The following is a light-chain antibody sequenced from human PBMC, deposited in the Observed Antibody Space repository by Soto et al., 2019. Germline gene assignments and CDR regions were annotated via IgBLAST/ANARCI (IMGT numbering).Light chain of an antibody. Sequence: QMTQSPSTLSASVGDRVTITGRASQGISNYLAWYQQKPGTAPKVLIYHASNLQSGVPSRFSGGGSGTDFTLTISSLQPEDFATYYCLQHFNFSWTFGQGTKVDIK. J-gene: IGKJ1*01. CDR2: HAS. CDR3: LQHFNFSWT. CDR1: QGISNY. V-gene: IGKV1-6*01.